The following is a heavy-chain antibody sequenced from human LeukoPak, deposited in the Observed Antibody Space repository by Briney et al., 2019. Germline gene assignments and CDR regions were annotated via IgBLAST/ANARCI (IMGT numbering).Heavy chain of an antibody. J-gene: IGHJ4*02. CDR1: GFTFYSYA. Sequence: GGSLRLSCAASGFTFYSYAMSWVRQAPGKGLEWVSAISDSDGSTYYADSVKDRFTISRDSSKNTIYLQMNSLRAEDTAVFYCAKSGGGTTKNKYYFDYWGQGTLVTVSS. V-gene: IGHV3-23*01. CDR3: AKSGGGTTKNKYYFDY. D-gene: IGHD3-10*01. CDR2: ISDSDGST.